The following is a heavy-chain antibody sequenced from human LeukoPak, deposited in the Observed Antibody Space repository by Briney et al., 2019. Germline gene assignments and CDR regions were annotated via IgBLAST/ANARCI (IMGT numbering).Heavy chain of an antibody. D-gene: IGHD1-26*01. V-gene: IGHV3-9*01. CDR1: GFTFDDYA. CDR3: AKGAGALYYYYMDV. J-gene: IGHJ6*03. Sequence: GGSLRLSCAASGFTFDDYAMHWVRHGPGKGLEWVSGISWNSGSIVYADSVKGRFTISRDNAKNSLYLQMNSLRTEDTALYYCAKGAGALYYYYMDVWGKGTAVTISS. CDR2: ISWNSGSI.